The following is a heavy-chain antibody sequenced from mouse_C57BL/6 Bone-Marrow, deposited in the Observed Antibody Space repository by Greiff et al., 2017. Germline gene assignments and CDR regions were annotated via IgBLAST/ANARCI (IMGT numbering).Heavy chain of an antibody. CDR1: GYAFTNYL. J-gene: IGHJ3*01. CDR2: INPGSGGT. V-gene: IGHV1-54*01. CDR3: ASTYYYGSSYGSWFAY. Sequence: QVQLQQSGAELVRPGTSVKVSCKASGYAFTNYLIEWVKQRPGQGLEWIGVINPGSGGTNYNEQFKGKATLTADKSSSTAYMQLSSLTSDDSAVYFCASTYYYGSSYGSWFAYWGQGTLVTVSA. D-gene: IGHD1-1*01.